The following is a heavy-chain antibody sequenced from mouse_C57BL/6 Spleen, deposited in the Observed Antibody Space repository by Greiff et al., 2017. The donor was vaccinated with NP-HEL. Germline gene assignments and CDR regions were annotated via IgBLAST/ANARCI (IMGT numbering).Heavy chain of an antibody. V-gene: IGHV1-53*01. CDR2: INPSNGGT. J-gene: IGHJ2*01. CDR3: ARSPPDGYYVRVDN. D-gene: IGHD2-3*01. CDR1: GYTFTSYW. Sequence: QVQLQQPGTELVKPGASVKLSCKASGYTFTSYWMHWVKQRPGQGLEWIGNINPSNGGTNYNETFKSKATPTAAKSSSTAYMQLSSLTSEDSAVYNCARSPPDGYYVRVDNWVKGTTLTVAS.